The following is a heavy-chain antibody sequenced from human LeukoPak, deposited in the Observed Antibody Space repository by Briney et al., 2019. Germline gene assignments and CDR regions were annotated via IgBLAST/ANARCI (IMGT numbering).Heavy chain of an antibody. J-gene: IGHJ1*01. D-gene: IGHD1-26*01. Sequence: ASVKVSCKASGYTFVGYYLHWGRQAPGQGLEWMAWIDPYTGNTHYAQKFQGRTTVTRDTSISTTYMELSWLTSDDTALYYCARDYSASEHWGQGTLVTVSS. CDR3: ARDYSASEH. CDR2: IDPYTGNT. CDR1: GYTFVGYY. V-gene: IGHV1-2*02.